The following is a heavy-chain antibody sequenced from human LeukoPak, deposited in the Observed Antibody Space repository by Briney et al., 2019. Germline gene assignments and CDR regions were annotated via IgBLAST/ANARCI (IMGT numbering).Heavy chain of an antibody. CDR3: ANLGYSSGWSPPGGY. D-gene: IGHD6-19*01. V-gene: IGHV3-23*01. Sequence: GGSLRLSCAASGFTFKSYAMSWVRQAPGKRLEWVSTISGSGRSTYYANSVKGRFTISRDNSKNTLNLQMNSLRAEDTAVYYCANLGYSSGWSPPGGYWGQGTLVTVSS. CDR1: GFTFKSYA. CDR2: ISGSGRST. J-gene: IGHJ4*02.